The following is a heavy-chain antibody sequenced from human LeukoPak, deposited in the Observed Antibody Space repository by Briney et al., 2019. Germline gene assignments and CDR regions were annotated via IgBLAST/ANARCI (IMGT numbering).Heavy chain of an antibody. D-gene: IGHD6-13*01. CDR1: GGTFSSYA. CDR2: IIPIFGTA. V-gene: IGHV1-69*06. J-gene: IGHJ6*03. CDR3: ARATGYSSSWYRDYYYYSMDV. Sequence: SVKVSCKASGGTFSSYAISWVRQAPGQGLEWMGGIIPIFGTANYAQKFQGRVTITADKSTSTAYMELSSLRSEDTAVYYCARATGYSSSWYRDYYYYSMDVWGKGTTVTVSS.